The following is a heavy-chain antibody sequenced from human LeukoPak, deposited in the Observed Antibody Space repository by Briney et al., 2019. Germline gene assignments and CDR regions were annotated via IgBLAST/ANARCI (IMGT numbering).Heavy chain of an antibody. V-gene: IGHV3-33*01. Sequence: GESLRLSCAASGFTFSSYGFHWVRQAPGKGLEWVAVIWSDGSYKYYADSVKGRFTISRDDSKNTLYLQMNSLRAEDTAVYYCARDFSLQLFDYWGQGTLVTVFS. CDR2: IWSDGSYK. CDR1: GFTFSSYG. D-gene: IGHD5-24*01. J-gene: IGHJ4*02. CDR3: ARDFSLQLFDY.